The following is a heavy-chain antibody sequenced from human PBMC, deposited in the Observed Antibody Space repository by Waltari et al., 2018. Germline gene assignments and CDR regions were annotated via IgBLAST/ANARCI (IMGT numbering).Heavy chain of an antibody. D-gene: IGHD2-2*01. CDR2: IYYSGTT. CDR3: ARGLGYCSSNRCFDAFDI. V-gene: IGHV4-59*01. CDR1: GGSISSSY. Sequence: QVQLQESGPGLVKPSETLSLTCTVSGGSISSSYWAWFRQPPGKGLDWIGHIYYSGTTNYDPSLKRRVTISVDTSKNQFSLKLSSVTAADTAVYYCARGLGYCSSNRCFDAFDIWGQGTMVTVSS. J-gene: IGHJ3*02.